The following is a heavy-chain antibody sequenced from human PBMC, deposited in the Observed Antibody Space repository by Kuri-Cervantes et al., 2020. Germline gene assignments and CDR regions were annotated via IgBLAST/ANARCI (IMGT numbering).Heavy chain of an antibody. V-gene: IGHV3-21*01. D-gene: IGHD6-13*01. CDR1: GFTFGSYS. Sequence: GESLKISCAASGFTFGSYSMNWVRQAPGKGLEWVSSISSSSSYIYYADSVKGRFTISRDNAKNSLYLQMNSLRAEDTAVYYCAGSSWSHDAFDIWGQGTMVTVSS. J-gene: IGHJ3*02. CDR2: ISSSSSYI. CDR3: AGSSWSHDAFDI.